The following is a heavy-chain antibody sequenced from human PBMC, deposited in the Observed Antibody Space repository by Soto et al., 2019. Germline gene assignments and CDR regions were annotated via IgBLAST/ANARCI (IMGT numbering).Heavy chain of an antibody. CDR2: ISYDGSNK. D-gene: IGHD7-27*01. J-gene: IGHJ6*02. V-gene: IGHV3-30-3*01. CDR3: ARLGPPGPTSYYSYGMDV. CDR1: GFTFSSYA. Sequence: QVQLVESGGGVVQPGRSLRLSCAASGFTFSSYAMHWVRQAPGKGLEWVAVISYDGSNKYYADSVKGRFTISRDNSKNKRYLQMNGLRAEDTAVYYCARLGPPGPTSYYSYGMDVWGQGTTVTVSS.